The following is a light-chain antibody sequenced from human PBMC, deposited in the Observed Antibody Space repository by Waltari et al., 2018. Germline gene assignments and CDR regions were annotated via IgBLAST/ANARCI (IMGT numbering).Light chain of an antibody. Sequence: SIILTQPPSLSVAPGQTARIACGGNNIGTYSVHWYQQKPAPAPILVIYDDNDRPSGIPWRLSGSTSGNTATLTIRRVDPVDEAAYYCQVWDNFIDHPVFGGGTKLTVL. CDR3: QVWDNFIDHPV. CDR2: DDN. CDR1: NIGTYS. V-gene: IGLV3-21*02. J-gene: IGLJ2*01.